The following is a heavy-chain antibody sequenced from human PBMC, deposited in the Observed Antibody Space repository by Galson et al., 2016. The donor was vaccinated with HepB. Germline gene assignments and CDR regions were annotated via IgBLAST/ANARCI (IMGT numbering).Heavy chain of an antibody. J-gene: IGHJ4*02. Sequence: PALVKPTQTLTLTCTFSGFSLSTSGVGVGWIRQSPGKALGWLALIYWNDDKRYSPSLNSRLTITKDTSKNQVVLTMTNMDPVDTATYHCAHRRLTYVDWDYWGQGTQVTVSA. CDR1: GFSLSTSGVG. CDR2: IYWNDDK. V-gene: IGHV2-5*01. D-gene: IGHD4-17*01. CDR3: AHRRLTYVDWDY.